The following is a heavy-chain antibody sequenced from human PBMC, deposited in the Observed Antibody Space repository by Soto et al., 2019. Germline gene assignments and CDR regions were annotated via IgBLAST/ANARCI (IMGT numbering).Heavy chain of an antibody. D-gene: IGHD1-26*01. V-gene: IGHV4-39*02. CDR1: GGSISSSSYY. J-gene: IGHJ5*02. CDR2: IYYSGST. Sequence: QLQLQESGPGLVKPSETLSLTCTVSGGSISSSSYYWGWIRQPPGKGLEWIGSIYYSGSTYYNPSLKSRVTISVDTSKNHFSLKLSSVTGADTAVYYCATQEVGGSYVYTFDPWGQGTLVTVSS. CDR3: ATQEVGGSYVYTFDP.